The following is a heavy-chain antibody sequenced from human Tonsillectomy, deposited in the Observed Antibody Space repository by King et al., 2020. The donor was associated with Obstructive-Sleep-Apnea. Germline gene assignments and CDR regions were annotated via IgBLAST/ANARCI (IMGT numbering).Heavy chain of an antibody. CDR1: GFTFPSSG. CDR3: AADLNILTHRGPFAP. Sequence: QLVQSGPEVKKPGTSVKVSCKASGFTFPSSGMQWVRQARGQRLEWIGWVVLGSGNTNYAQKFHERVTFTRDMSTSTAYMELSSLKFEDTAVYFCAADLNILTHRGPFAPWGQGTLVTVSS. D-gene: IGHD3-9*01. J-gene: IGHJ5*02. V-gene: IGHV1-58*02. CDR2: VVLGSGNT.